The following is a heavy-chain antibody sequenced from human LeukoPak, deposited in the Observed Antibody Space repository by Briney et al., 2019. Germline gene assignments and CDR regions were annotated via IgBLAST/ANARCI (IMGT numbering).Heavy chain of an antibody. CDR2: MYISGGT. CDR3: ARDHQLRYFDY. J-gene: IGHJ4*02. CDR1: GGSISSYY. D-gene: IGHD2-2*01. V-gene: IGHV4-4*07. Sequence: SETLSLTCTVSGGSISSYYWSWIRQPAGKGLEWIGRMYISGGTNYNPSLKSRVTMSVDTSKNQFSLKLTSVTAADTAVCYCARDHQLRYFDYWGQGTLVTVSS.